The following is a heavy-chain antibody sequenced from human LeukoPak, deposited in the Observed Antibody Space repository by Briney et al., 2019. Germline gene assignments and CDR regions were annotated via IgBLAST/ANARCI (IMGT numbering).Heavy chain of an antibody. J-gene: IGHJ3*02. V-gene: IGHV3-30*02. CDR3: AKDFSAWGRNDAFDI. D-gene: IGHD7-27*01. Sequence: GGSLRLSCAASGFTFSSYGMHWVRQAPGKGLEWVAVIWYGGSNKYYADSVKGRFTISRDNSKNTLYLQMNSLRAEDTAVYYCAKDFSAWGRNDAFDIWGQGTMVTVSS. CDR2: IWYGGSNK. CDR1: GFTFSSYG.